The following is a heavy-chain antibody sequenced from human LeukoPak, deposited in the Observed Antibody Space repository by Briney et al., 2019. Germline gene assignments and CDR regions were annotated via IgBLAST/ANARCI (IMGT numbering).Heavy chain of an antibody. V-gene: IGHV4-39*01. J-gene: IGHJ4*02. CDR3: ASIAGGSGSYLSY. CDR2: IYYSGST. D-gene: IGHD3-10*01. CDR1: GDSISSSSYY. Sequence: SETLSLTCTVSGDSISSSSYYWGWIRQPPGKGLEWIGSIYYSGSTYYNPSLKSRVTISVDTSKNQFSLKLSSVTAADTAVYYCASIAGGSGSYLSYWGQGTLVTVSS.